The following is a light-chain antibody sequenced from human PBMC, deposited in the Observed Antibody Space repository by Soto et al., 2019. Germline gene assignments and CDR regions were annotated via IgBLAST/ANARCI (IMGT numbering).Light chain of an antibody. CDR3: RQSDSYPYT. J-gene: IGKJ2*01. Sequence: DLQMTQSPSSLSVSVGDRVTMTCRASQSITNYLNWYQQKPGKAPKLLVYAASSLQSGVPSRFSGNGSATDFTLTISSLQPEDFATYYCRQSDSYPYTFGQGTKLEI. CDR1: QSITNY. V-gene: IGKV1-39*01. CDR2: AAS.